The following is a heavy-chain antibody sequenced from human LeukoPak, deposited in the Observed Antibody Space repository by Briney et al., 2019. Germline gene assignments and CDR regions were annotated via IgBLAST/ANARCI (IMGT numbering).Heavy chain of an antibody. CDR3: ASGEDYGTFNYYMDV. CDR1: GYTFTGYY. D-gene: IGHD4-17*01. V-gene: IGHV1-2*02. Sequence: GASVKVSCKASGYTFTGYYMHWVRQAPGQGLEWMGWINPNSGGTNYAQKLQGRVTMTTDTSTSTAYMELRSLRSDDTAVYYCASGEDYGTFNYYMDVWGKGTTVTVSS. J-gene: IGHJ6*03. CDR2: INPNSGGT.